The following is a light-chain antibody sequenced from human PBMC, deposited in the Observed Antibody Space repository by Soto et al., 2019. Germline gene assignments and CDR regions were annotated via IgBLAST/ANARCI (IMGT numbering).Light chain of an antibody. J-gene: IGKJ3*01. CDR1: QSVSRY. Sequence: EIVLTQSPATLSLSLGERVTLSCRASQSVSRYLAWYQQKPGQAPRLLIYDASSRATGIPARFSGSGSGTDFTLTISSLEPEDFAVYYCQQRSNWPLTFGPGTKVDIK. CDR2: DAS. V-gene: IGKV3-11*01. CDR3: QQRSNWPLT.